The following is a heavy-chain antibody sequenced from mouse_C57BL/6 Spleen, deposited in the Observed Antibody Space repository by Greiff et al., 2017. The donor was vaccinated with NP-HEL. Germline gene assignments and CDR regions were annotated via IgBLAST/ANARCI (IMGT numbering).Heavy chain of an antibody. V-gene: IGHV1-69*01. CDR2: IDPSDSYT. Sequence: QVQLQQPGAELVMPGASVKLSCKASGYTFTSYWMPWVKQRPGQGLEWIGEIDPSDSYTNYNQKFKGKSTLTVDKSSSTAYMQLSSLTSEDSAVYYCARSHGSSYWYFDVWGTGTTVTVSS. CDR1: GYTFTSYW. J-gene: IGHJ1*03. CDR3: ARSHGSSYWYFDV. D-gene: IGHD1-1*01.